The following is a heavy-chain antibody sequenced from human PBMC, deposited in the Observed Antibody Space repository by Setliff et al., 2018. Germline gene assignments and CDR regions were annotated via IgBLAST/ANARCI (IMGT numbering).Heavy chain of an antibody. J-gene: IGHJ4*02. CDR3: AKDRTGSYKYFFDQ. V-gene: IGHV3-30*02. Sequence: PGGSLRLSCAASGFTFSGYGMHWVRQAPGKGLEWATFIQYDGTKKNYADSVNGRFTVSRDNSRNTLYLQMNSLRAEDTAIYYCAKDRTGSYKYFFDQWGQGTQVTVSS. CDR2: IQYDGTKK. D-gene: IGHD1-1*01. CDR1: GFTFSGYG.